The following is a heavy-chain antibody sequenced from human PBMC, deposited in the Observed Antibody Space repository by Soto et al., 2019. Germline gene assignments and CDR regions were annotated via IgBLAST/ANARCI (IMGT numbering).Heavy chain of an antibody. CDR3: AVSIAVAGYDAFDI. CDR2: MNPNSGNT. V-gene: IGHV1-8*01. CDR1: GYTFTSYD. Sequence: ASVKVSCKASGYTFTSYDINWVRQATGQGLEWMGWMNPNSGNTGYAQKFQGRVTMTRNTSISTAYMELSSLRSDDTAVYYCAVSIAVAGYDAFDIWGQGTMVTVSS. J-gene: IGHJ3*02. D-gene: IGHD6-19*01.